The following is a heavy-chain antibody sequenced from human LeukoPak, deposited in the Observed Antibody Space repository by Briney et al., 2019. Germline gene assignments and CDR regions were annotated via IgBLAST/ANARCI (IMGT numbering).Heavy chain of an antibody. CDR2: IYTSGST. J-gene: IGHJ4*02. D-gene: IGHD6-13*01. CDR3: ARDHNSSWYTGSFDY. CDR1: GGSISSGSYY. V-gene: IGHV4-61*02. Sequence: SQTLSLTCTVSGGSISSGSYYWSWIRQPAGKGLEWIGRIYTSGSTNYNPSLKSRVTISVDTSKNQFSLKLSSVTAADTAVYYCARDHNSSWYTGSFDYWGQGTLVTVSS.